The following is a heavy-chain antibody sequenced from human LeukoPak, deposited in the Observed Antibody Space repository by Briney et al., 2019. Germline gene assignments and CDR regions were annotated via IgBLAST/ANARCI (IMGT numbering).Heavy chain of an antibody. CDR2: IGISGLI. D-gene: IGHD5-12*01. V-gene: IGHV3-48*01. CDR3: ARGPPVIVATTSPFDY. J-gene: IGHJ4*02. CDR1: GFTFSTYS. Sequence: GGSLRLSCAASGFTFSTYSMNWVRQAPGKGLEWVSYIGISGLIYYADSVKGRFTISRDNAKNSLYLQMNSLRAEDTAVYYCARGPPVIVATTSPFDYWGQGTLVTVSS.